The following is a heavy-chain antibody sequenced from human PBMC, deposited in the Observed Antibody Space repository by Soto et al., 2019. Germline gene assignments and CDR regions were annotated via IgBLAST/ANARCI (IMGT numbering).Heavy chain of an antibody. CDR1: GGTFSSYA. V-gene: IGHV1-69*05. J-gene: IGHJ6*02. Sequence: GASVKVSCKASGGTFSSYAISWVRQAPGQGLEWMGGIIPIFGTANYAQKFQGRVTITTDESTSTAYMELSSLRSEDTAVYYCARMSIDPYYYYYGMDVWGQGTTVTVSS. D-gene: IGHD2-15*01. CDR3: ARMSIDPYYYYYGMDV. CDR2: IIPIFGTA.